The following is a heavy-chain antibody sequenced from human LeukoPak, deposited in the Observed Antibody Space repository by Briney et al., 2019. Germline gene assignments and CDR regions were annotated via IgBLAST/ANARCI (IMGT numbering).Heavy chain of an antibody. D-gene: IGHD3-22*01. CDR1: RFTFSTYG. CDR3: AKGPSTYYYDSSGSPFDY. V-gene: IGHV3-33*06. J-gene: IGHJ4*02. CDR2: IWYDGSNK. Sequence: PGGSLRLSCAASRFTFSTYGMHWVRQAPGKGLEWVAVIWYDGSNKYYADSVKARFTISRDNSKNTLFLQMNSLRAEDTAVYYCAKGPSTYYYDSSGSPFDYWGQGSLVTVSS.